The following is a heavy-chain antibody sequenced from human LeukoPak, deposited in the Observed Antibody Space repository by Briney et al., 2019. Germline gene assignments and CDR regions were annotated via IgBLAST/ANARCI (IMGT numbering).Heavy chain of an antibody. CDR3: AFDFWSGYYTPYYYYYGMDV. D-gene: IGHD3-3*01. CDR1: GFTLTSSA. CDR2: IIPIFGTA. Sequence: GASVKVSCKASGFTLTSSAISWVRQAPGQGLEWMGGIIPIFGTANYAQKFQGRVTITADESTSTAYMELSSLRSEDTAVYYCAFDFWSGYYTPYYYYYGMDVWGQGTTVTVSS. J-gene: IGHJ6*02. V-gene: IGHV1-69*13.